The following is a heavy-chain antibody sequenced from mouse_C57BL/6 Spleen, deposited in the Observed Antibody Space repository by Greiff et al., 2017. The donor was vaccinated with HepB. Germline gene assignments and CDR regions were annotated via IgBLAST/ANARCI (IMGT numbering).Heavy chain of an antibody. D-gene: IGHD2-5*01. CDR2: IDPSDSYT. V-gene: IGHV1-69*01. Sequence: VQLQQPGAELVMPGASVKLSCKASGYTFTSYWMHWVKQRPGQGLEWIGEIDPSDSYTNYNQKFKGKSTLTVDKSSSTAYMQLSSLTSEDSAVYYCARYGPHSNPFAYWGQGTLVTVSA. CDR1: GYTFTSYW. CDR3: ARYGPHSNPFAY. J-gene: IGHJ3*01.